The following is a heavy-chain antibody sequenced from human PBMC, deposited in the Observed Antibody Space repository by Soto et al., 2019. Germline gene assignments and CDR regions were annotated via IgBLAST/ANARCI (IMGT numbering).Heavy chain of an antibody. V-gene: IGHV1-18*01. CDR1: GYTFTSYG. Sequence: ASVKVSCKASGYTFTSYGISWVRQAPGQGLEWMGWISAYNGNTNYAQKLQGRVTMTTDTSTSTAYMELRSLRSDDTAVYYCARLPANYYDFWSGHLAAPGGGYYYMDVWGKGTTVTVSS. CDR2: ISAYNGNT. J-gene: IGHJ6*03. CDR3: ARLPANYYDFWSGHLAAPGGGYYYMDV. D-gene: IGHD3-3*01.